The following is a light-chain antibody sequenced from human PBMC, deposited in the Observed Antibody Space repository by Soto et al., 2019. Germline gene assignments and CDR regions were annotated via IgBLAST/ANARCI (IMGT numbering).Light chain of an antibody. CDR1: QGISSY. CDR3: QQLNSHPLT. J-gene: IGKJ4*02. Sequence: IQLTQSPSSVSAAVENSVTITCRASQGISSYLAWYQQKPGKAPKLLISGASALQSGVPSRFSGSGSGTDFTLTICSLQPEDFATYYCQQLNSHPLTFGGGTKVDIK. V-gene: IGKV1-9*01. CDR2: GAS.